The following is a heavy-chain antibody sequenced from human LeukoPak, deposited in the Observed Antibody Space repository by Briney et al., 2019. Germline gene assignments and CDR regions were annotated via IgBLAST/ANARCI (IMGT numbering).Heavy chain of an antibody. CDR3: ARGGDRSFDY. Sequence: PSGTLSFTCAVSGVSVSSNLWWTWVRQPPGKGLEWIAEIHHRGSINYNPSLKSRVTISVDKAKNQFSLNLNSVTAADTAVYYCARGGDRSFDYWGQGTLVTVSS. CDR1: GVSVSSNLW. J-gene: IGHJ4*02. D-gene: IGHD3-10*01. V-gene: IGHV4-4*02. CDR2: IHHRGSI.